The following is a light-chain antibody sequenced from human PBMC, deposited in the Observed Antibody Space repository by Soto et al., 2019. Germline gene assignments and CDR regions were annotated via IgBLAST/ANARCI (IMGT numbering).Light chain of an antibody. CDR1: QSVSSY. J-gene: IGKJ3*01. CDR3: QQRSNWPLT. CDR2: DAS. Sequence: IVLTHSPAALSLSPGERATLSCRASQSVSSYLTWYQQKPGQAPRLLIYDASNRATGIPARFSGSGSGTDFTLTISSLEPEDFAVYYCQQRSNWPLTFGHGTKVDIK. V-gene: IGKV3-11*01.